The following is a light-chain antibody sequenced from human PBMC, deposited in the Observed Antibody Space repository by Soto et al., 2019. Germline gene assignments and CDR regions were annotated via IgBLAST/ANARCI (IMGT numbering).Light chain of an antibody. Sequence: EIVLTQSPGTLSLSPGERATLSCRASQNFSSSYLAWYQQKPGQAPRLLIYGASSRATGIPDRFSGSGSGTDFTLTISRLEPEDFAVYYCQQYASWTFGQGTKVEIK. V-gene: IGKV3-20*01. CDR2: GAS. CDR3: QQYASWT. CDR1: QNFSSSY. J-gene: IGKJ1*01.